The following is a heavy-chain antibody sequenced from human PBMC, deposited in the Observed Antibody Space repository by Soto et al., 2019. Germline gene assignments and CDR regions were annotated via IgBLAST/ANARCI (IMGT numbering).Heavy chain of an antibody. CDR2: IYYSGST. V-gene: IGHV4-31*03. J-gene: IGHJ4*02. CDR3: ASIYGSGSPLDY. CDR1: GGAISSGGYY. D-gene: IGHD3-10*01. Sequence: TLSLTGTVSGGAISSGGYYWSWIRQHPGKGLEWIVYIYYSGSTYYNPSLKTRVTISVDPSKNQFSLKLSSVTAADTAVYSCASIYGSGSPLDYWGQGTLVTVSS.